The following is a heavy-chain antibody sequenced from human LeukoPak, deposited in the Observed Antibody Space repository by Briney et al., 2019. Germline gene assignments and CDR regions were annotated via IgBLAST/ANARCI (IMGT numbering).Heavy chain of an antibody. CDR3: AREWYSSGWYGGHDAFDI. J-gene: IGHJ3*02. CDR1: GGTFSSYA. CDR2: IIPIFGTA. V-gene: IGHV1-69*01. D-gene: IGHD6-19*01. Sequence: GASVKVSCKASGGTFSSYAISWVRQAPGQGLEWMGGIIPIFGTANYAQKFQGRVTITADESTSTAYMELSSLRSEDTAVYYCAREWYSSGWYGGHDAFDIWGQGTIVTVSS.